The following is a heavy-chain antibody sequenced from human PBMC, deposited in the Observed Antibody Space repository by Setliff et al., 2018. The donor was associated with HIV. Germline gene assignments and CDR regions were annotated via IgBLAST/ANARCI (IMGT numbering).Heavy chain of an antibody. CDR2: MNPNSGNT. CDR3: ATTTLGWSDDAFDI. Sequence: ASVKVSCKASGYTFTSYDIHWVRQATGQGLEWMGWMNPNSGNTGYAQKFQGRVTMTRSTSTSTAYMELRSLRSGDTAMYYCATTTLGWSDDAFDIWGQGTMVTVSS. CDR1: GYTFTSYD. V-gene: IGHV1-8*02. D-gene: IGHD3-16*01. J-gene: IGHJ3*02.